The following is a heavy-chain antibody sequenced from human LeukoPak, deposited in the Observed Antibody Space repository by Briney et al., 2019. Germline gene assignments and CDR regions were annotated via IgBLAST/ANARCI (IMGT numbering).Heavy chain of an antibody. Sequence: ASVKVSCKVSGYTLTELSMHWVRQAPGKGLEWMGGFDPEDGKTIYAQKFQGRVTMTEDTSTDTAYMELSSLRSEDTATYYCATVTTISRFDPWGQGTLVTVSS. D-gene: IGHD3-3*01. CDR2: FDPEDGKT. CDR1: GYTLTELS. J-gene: IGHJ5*02. V-gene: IGHV1-24*01. CDR3: ATVTTISRFDP.